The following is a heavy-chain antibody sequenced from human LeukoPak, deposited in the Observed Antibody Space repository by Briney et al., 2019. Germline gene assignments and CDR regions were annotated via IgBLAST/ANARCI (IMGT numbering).Heavy chain of an antibody. Sequence: PGGSLRLSCAGSGFSLSSHSMNWVRQAPGKGLEWVSSISSSSSYIYYADSVKGRFTISRDNAKNSLYLQMNSLRAEDTAVYYCASNTAMGLGDYWGQGTLVTVSS. CDR2: ISSSSSYI. CDR3: ASNTAMGLGDY. J-gene: IGHJ4*02. V-gene: IGHV3-21*01. D-gene: IGHD5-18*01. CDR1: GFSLSSHS.